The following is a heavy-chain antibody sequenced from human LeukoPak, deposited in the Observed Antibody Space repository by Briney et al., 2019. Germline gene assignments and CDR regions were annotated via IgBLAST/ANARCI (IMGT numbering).Heavy chain of an antibody. D-gene: IGHD2-2*01. J-gene: IGHJ4*02. V-gene: IGHV5-51*01. Sequence: GESLKISCKGSGYSFTSYWIGWVRQMPGKGLEWMGIIYPGDSHTRYSPSFQGQVTISADKSISTAYLQWSSLKASDTAMYYCARLSNSAPRDIVVVPAATGPSDYWGQGTLVTVSS. CDR2: IYPGDSHT. CDR3: ARLSNSAPRDIVVVPAATGPSDY. CDR1: GYSFTSYW.